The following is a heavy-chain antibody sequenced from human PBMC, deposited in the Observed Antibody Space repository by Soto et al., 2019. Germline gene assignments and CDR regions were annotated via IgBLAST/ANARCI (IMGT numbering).Heavy chain of an antibody. CDR3: ARDRDSSGYYYYGMDV. D-gene: IGHD3-22*01. V-gene: IGHV1-18*01. CDR1: GYTFTSYG. Sequence: VKVSCKASGYTFTSYGISWVAQAPGQGLEGMGWISAYNGKTNYAQKLQGRVTMTTYTSTSTAYMELGSLRSDDTAVYYCARDRDSSGYYYYGMDVWGQGTTVTVSS. J-gene: IGHJ6*02. CDR2: ISAYNGKT.